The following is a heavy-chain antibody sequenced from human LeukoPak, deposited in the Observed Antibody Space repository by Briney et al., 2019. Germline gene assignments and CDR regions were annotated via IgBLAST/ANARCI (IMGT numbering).Heavy chain of an antibody. D-gene: IGHD3-3*01. CDR2: IYTSGST. CDR1: GGSISSGSYY. J-gene: IGHJ4*02. V-gene: IGHV4-61*02. Sequence: SETLSLTCTVSGGSISSGSYYWSWIRQPAGKGLEWIGRIYTSGSTNYNPSLKSRVTISVDTSKNQFSLKLSSVTAADTAVYYCARVTTIFGVVTDNFDCWGQGTLVTVSS. CDR3: ARVTTIFGVVTDNFDC.